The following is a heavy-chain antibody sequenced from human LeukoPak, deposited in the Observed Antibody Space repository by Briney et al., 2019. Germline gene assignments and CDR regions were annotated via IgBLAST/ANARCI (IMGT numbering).Heavy chain of an antibody. V-gene: IGHV1-46*01. D-gene: IGHD3-16*02. CDR2: INPSGGST. J-gene: IGHJ3*02. CDR3: ARALSTFGGVIVINAFDI. Sequence: ASVKVSCKASGYTFTSYYMHWVRQAPGQGLEWMGIINPSGGSTSYAQKFLGRVTMTRDTSTSTVYMELSSLRSEDTAVYYCARALSTFGGVIVINAFDIWGQGTMVTVSS. CDR1: GYTFTSYY.